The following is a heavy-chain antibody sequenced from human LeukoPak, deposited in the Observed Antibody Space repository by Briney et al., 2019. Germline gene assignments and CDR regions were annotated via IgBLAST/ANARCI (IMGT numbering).Heavy chain of an antibody. CDR2: VYYSGST. CDR1: GGSITSSSYY. J-gene: IGHJ4*02. D-gene: IGHD2-2*01. V-gene: IGHV4-39*02. Sequence: SETLSLTCTVSGGSITSSSYYWGWIRQPPGKGLEWIGSVYYSGSTYYNPSLKSRVTMSVDTSKNQFSLKLSSVTAADTAVYYCARDSAMINDYWGQGTLVTVSS. CDR3: ARDSAMINDY.